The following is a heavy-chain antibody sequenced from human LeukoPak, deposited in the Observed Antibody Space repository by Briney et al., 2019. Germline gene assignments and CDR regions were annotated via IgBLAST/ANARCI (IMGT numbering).Heavy chain of an antibody. CDR3: ARSLGDGYNPRVVDP. V-gene: IGHV4-39*01. CDR2: IYYSGST. CDR1: GGSISSSSYY. D-gene: IGHD5-24*01. Sequence: SETLSLTCTVSGGSISSSSYYWGWIRQPPGKGLEWIGSIYYSGSTYYNPSLKSRVTISVDTSKNQFSLKLSSVTAADTAVYYCARSLGDGYNPRVVDPWGQGTRATVSS. J-gene: IGHJ5*02.